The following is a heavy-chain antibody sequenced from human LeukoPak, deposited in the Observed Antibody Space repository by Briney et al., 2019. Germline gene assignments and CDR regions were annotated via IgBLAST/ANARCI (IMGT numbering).Heavy chain of an antibody. D-gene: IGHD1-26*01. CDR1: SGSINSYY. CDR3: GRQGYTASYYFLDF. J-gene: IGHJ4*02. Sequence: SETLSLTCTVSSGSINSYYRGWVRQPPGKGLEWIGRIYTTGATQYNPSLKSRVTMSIDTSTNQFSLNLRSMTAADTAVYYCGRQGYTASYYFLDFWSQGTLVAVS. V-gene: IGHV4-4*07. CDR2: IYTTGAT.